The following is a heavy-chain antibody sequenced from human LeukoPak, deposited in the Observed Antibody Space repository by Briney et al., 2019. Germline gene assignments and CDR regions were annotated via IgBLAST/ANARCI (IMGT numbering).Heavy chain of an antibody. Sequence: SETLSLTCAVYGGSFSVYHWTWIRQSPEKGLEWIGETNHRGTTNYNPSLKSRVTMSVDTSTNQFSLKLTSVTAADTALYYCARVIGDFLTGYYLGQRNAFDVWGQGTMVTVSS. V-gene: IGHV4-34*01. CDR2: TNHRGTT. J-gene: IGHJ3*01. D-gene: IGHD3-9*01. CDR3: ARVIGDFLTGYYLGQRNAFDV. CDR1: GGSFSVYH.